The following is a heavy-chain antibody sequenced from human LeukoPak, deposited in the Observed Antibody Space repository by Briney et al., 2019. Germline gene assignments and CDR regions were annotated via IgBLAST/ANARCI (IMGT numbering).Heavy chain of an antibody. CDR1: GGSISSYY. CDR2: IYTSGST. CDR3: ARHFRYYYGSGSYHFGYNWFDP. J-gene: IGHJ5*02. Sequence: SETLSLTCTVSGGSISSYYWSWIRQPPGKGLEWIGYIYTSGSTNYNPSLKSRVTISVDTSKNQFSLKLSSVTAADTAVYYCARHFRYYYGSGSYHFGYNWFDPWGQGTLVTVSS. D-gene: IGHD3-10*01. V-gene: IGHV4-4*09.